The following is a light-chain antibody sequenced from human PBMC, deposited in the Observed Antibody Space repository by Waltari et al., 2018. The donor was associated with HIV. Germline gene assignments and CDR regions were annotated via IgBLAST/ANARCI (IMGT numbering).Light chain of an antibody. CDR1: QRVNSN. J-gene: IGKJ1*01. CDR2: GTS. Sequence: EILMTQSPATLSVSPGERATLSGRASQRVNSNLAWYQPKPGQTPRLLIYGTSTRATDIPARFSGSGSGTEFTLTISSLQSEDFAVYYCHHYNNWRETFGQGTKVEIK. CDR3: HHYNNWRET. V-gene: IGKV3-15*01.